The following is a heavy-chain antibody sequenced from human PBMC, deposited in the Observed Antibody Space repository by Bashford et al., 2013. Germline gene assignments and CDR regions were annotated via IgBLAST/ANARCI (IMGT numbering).Heavy chain of an antibody. D-gene: IGHD2-15*01. CDR3: ARVGVVGVF. J-gene: IGHJ4*02. Sequence: WVRQAPGQGLEWMGWMNPNSGNTGYAQKFQGRVTMTRNTSISTAYMELSSLRSEDTAVYYCARVGVVGVFWGQGTLVTVSS. CDR2: MNPNSGNT. V-gene: IGHV1-8*01.